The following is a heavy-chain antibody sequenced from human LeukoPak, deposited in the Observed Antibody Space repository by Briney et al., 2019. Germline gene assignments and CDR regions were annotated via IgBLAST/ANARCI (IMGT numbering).Heavy chain of an antibody. V-gene: IGHV3-23*01. Sequence: GASLRLSCAASGFTFSSYAMSWVRQAPGKGLEWVSAISGSGGSTYYADSVKGRFTISRDNSKNTLYLQMNSLRAEDTAVYYCAKYCSSTSGHLYYFDYWGQGTLVTVSS. CDR3: AKYCSSTSGHLYYFDY. CDR1: GFTFSSYA. J-gene: IGHJ4*02. CDR2: ISGSGGST. D-gene: IGHD2-2*01.